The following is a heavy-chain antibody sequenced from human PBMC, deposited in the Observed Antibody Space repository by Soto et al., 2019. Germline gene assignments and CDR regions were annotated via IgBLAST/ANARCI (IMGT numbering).Heavy chain of an antibody. D-gene: IGHD2-2*01. V-gene: IGHV3-33*01. J-gene: IGHJ6*02. CDR1: GFTFSSYG. Sequence: QVQLVESGGGVVQPGRSLRLSCAASGFTFSSYGMHWVRQAPGKGLEWVADIWSDGSNIYYADSVKGRFTISRDNSKNTLYLQINSLRAEDTAVYFCAREVVPATIPYFYDGMDVWGQGTTVTVSS. CDR2: IWSDGSNI. CDR3: AREVVPATIPYFYDGMDV.